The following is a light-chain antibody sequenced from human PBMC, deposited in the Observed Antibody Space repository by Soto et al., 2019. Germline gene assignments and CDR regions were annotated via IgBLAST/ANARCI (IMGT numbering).Light chain of an antibody. J-gene: IGLJ1*01. CDR2: SNH. CDR3: VSWDDALRGHV. Sequence: QSVLTQPPSASGTPGQMVTISCSGSSLKIGGNPVSWFQHLPGAPPKLLIHSNHKRPSGVPDRFSGSKSGTSASLAIRGLRSENEADYYCVSWDDALRGHVFGTGTKLTVL. CDR1: SLKIGGNP. V-gene: IGLV1-47*02.